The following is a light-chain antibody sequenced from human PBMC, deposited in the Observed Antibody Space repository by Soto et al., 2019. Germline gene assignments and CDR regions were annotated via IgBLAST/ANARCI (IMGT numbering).Light chain of an antibody. CDR2: GAF. V-gene: IGKV1-39*01. Sequence: DIQMTQSPSSLSASVGDSVIITCRASQSISTYLNWFQQKPGKAPKLLIYGAFTLQGGVPSRFSGSGSGTDLHLTITRLQPEDFAAYYCQQTYTTPDTFGQGTKVEI. J-gene: IGKJ1*01. CDR1: QSISTY. CDR3: QQTYTTPDT.